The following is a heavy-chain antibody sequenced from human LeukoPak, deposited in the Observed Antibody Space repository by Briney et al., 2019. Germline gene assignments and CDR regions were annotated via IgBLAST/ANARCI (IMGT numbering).Heavy chain of an antibody. CDR1: GFTFSTYG. D-gene: IGHD1-26*01. Sequence: PGGSLRLSCGASGFTFSTYGRHWVRQAPGKGLEGGAVISSDGSDKYYPDSVKRRFTISRDNSKNTLYLQMSSLRADDTALYYCAKERLGATTPNPDYWGQGTLVTVSS. V-gene: IGHV3-30*18. CDR3: AKERLGATTPNPDY. J-gene: IGHJ4*02. CDR2: ISSDGSDK.